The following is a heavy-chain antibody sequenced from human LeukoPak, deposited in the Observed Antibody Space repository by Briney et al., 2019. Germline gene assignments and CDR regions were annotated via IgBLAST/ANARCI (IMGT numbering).Heavy chain of an antibody. CDR3: ARRASGYPYYYGMDV. CDR2: IYYSGST. J-gene: IGHJ6*02. V-gene: IGHV4-59*01. D-gene: IGHD3-3*01. Sequence: SETLSLTCTVSGGSISGYYWSWIRQPPGKGLEWIGYIYYSGSTNYNPSLKSRVTISVDTSKNQFSLKLSSVTAADTAVYYCARRASGYPYYYGMDVWGQGTTVTVSS. CDR1: GGSISGYY.